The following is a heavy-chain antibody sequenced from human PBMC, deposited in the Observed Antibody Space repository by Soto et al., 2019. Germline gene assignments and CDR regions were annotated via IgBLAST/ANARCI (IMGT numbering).Heavy chain of an antibody. J-gene: IGHJ6*02. Sequence: QVQLVESGGGVVQPGRSLRLSCAASGFTFSSYAMHWVRQAPGKGLEWVAVISYDGSNKYYADSVKGRFTISRDNSKNTLNLQMHSLRAEDTAVYYCTRDRRRSTAMVLPVGMDFWGQGTTLTVSS. D-gene: IGHD5-18*01. CDR1: GFTFSSYA. CDR3: TRDRRRSTAMVLPVGMDF. V-gene: IGHV3-30-3*01. CDR2: ISYDGSNK.